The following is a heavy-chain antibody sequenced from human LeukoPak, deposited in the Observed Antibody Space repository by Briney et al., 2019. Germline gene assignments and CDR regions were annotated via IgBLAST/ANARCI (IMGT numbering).Heavy chain of an antibody. CDR2: IRYDGSNK. CDR1: EFTFSTYS. V-gene: IGHV3-30*02. CDR3: AEGGGMSGATTYYYYYYMDV. J-gene: IGHJ6*03. Sequence: GGSLRLSCVVSEFTFSTYSTNWVRQAPGKGLEWVAFIRYDGSNKYYADSVKGRFTISRDNSKNTLYLQMNSLRAEDTAVYYCAEGGGMSGATTYYYYYYMDVWGKGTTVTISS. D-gene: IGHD1-26*01.